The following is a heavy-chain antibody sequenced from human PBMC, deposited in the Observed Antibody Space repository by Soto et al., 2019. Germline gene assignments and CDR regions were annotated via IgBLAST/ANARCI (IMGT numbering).Heavy chain of an antibody. J-gene: IGHJ6*02. CDR2: LIPIFGTA. CDR3: ARPSVPTVTHARLYYYYGMDV. CDR1: GGTFSSYA. D-gene: IGHD4-17*01. V-gene: IGHV1-69*01. Sequence: GASVKGSCKASGGTFSSYAISWVRQSPGQGLEWMGGLIPIFGTANYAQKFRGRVTITADESTSTAYMELSSLRSEDTAVYYCARPSVPTVTHARLYYYYGMDVWGQGTTVTLSS.